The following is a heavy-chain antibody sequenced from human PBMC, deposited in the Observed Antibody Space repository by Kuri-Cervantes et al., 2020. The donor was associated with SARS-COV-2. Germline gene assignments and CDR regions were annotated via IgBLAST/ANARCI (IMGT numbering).Heavy chain of an antibody. CDR2: LVHSGRA. V-gene: IGHV4-34*12. J-gene: IGHJ3*02. CDR3: ARRLSLFWSGYYPGAFDI. Sequence: GSLRLSCAVYGGSFSNFYWSWIRQPPGKGLEWIGELVHSGRANYNPSLKSRVTISVDRSRNQFSLKLTSVTAADTAVYYCARRLSLFWSGYYPGAFDIWGQGTMVTVSS. D-gene: IGHD3-3*01. CDR1: GGSFSNFY.